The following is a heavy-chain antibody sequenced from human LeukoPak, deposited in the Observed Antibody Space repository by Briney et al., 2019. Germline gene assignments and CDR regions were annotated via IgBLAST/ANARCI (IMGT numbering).Heavy chain of an antibody. V-gene: IGHV4-59*01. CDR1: GGSISSYY. J-gene: IGHJ4*02. D-gene: IGHD2-8*01. CDR3: ARDGCTNGVCPDY. CDR2: IYYSGST. Sequence: PSETLSLTCTVSGGSISSYYWSWIRQPPGKGLEWIGYIYYSGSTNYNPSLKSRVTISVDTSKNQFSLKLSSVTAADTAVYYCARDGCTNGVCPDYWGQGTLITVSS.